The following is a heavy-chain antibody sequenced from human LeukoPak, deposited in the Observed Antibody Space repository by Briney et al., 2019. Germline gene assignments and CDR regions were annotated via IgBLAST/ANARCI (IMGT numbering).Heavy chain of an antibody. CDR3: ASRPADTTWYGVFDY. CDR2: IFNTGNT. Sequence: PSEALSLTCSVSGGSINSHYWSWIRQPPGKRLEWIGYIFNTGNTNYNPSLASRVTMSVDTSRAQFFLRLSPVTAADTAIYYCASRPADTTWYGVFDYRSQGTLVTVSS. CDR1: GGSINSHY. J-gene: IGHJ4*02. D-gene: IGHD3-10*01. V-gene: IGHV4-59*11.